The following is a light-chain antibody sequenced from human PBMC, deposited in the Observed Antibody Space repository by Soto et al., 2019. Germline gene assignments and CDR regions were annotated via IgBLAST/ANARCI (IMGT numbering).Light chain of an antibody. Sequence: QSVLTQSPSVSAAPGQKVTISCSGSSSNIGNNYVSWYQQLPGTAPKLLIYDNNKRPSGIPDRFSGSKSGTSGTLDITGLQTGDEADYYCATWDERLNGWVFGGGTKLTVL. CDR3: ATWDERLNGWV. CDR2: DNN. J-gene: IGLJ3*02. CDR1: SSNIGNNY. V-gene: IGLV1-51*01.